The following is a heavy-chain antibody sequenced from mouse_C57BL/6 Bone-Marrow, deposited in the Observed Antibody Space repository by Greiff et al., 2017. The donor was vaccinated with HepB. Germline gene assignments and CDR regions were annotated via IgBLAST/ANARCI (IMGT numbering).Heavy chain of an antibody. V-gene: IGHV5-2*03. CDR2: INSDGGST. D-gene: IGHD3-2*02. CDR3: ATAQAGTMDY. Sequence: EVKVEESGGGLVQPGESLKLSCESTEYEFPSHDMSWVRKTPEKRLELVAAINSDGGSTYYPDTMERRFIISRDNTKKTLYLQLSSLRSEDTALYYCATAQAGTMDYWGQGTSVTVSS. CDR1: EYEFPSHD. J-gene: IGHJ4*01.